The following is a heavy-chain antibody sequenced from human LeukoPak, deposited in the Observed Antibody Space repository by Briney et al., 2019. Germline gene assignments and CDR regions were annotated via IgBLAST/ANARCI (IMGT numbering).Heavy chain of an antibody. CDR1: GFTFSRYA. V-gene: IGHV3-64D*06. D-gene: IGHD3-10*01. CDR3: VKDSSSGSYFDY. Sequence: GGSLRLSCSASGFTFSRYAMHWVRQAPGKGLEYVSAISSNGGGTYYADSVKGRFTISRDNSRNTLHLQMSSLRVEDTAVYYCVKDSSSGSYFDYWGQGTLVTVSS. J-gene: IGHJ4*02. CDR2: ISSNGGGT.